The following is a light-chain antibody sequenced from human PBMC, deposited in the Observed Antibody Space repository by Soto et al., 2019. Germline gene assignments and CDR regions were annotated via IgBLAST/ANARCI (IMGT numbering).Light chain of an antibody. CDR1: SSNIGSNT. CDR3: GSYVRYNTWV. V-gene: IGLV1-44*01. CDR2: TNN. J-gene: IGLJ3*02. Sequence: QSVLTQPPSASGTPGQRVTISCSGSSSNIGSNTVNWYQQFPGTAPKLLIYTNNQRPSGVPDRFSGSKSDNTASLTISGLQAEDEADYYCGSYVRYNTWVFGGRTKLTVL.